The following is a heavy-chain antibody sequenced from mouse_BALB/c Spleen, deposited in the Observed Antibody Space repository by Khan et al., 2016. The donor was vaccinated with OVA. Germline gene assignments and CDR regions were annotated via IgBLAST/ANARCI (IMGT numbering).Heavy chain of an antibody. CDR1: GYTFTSYV. CDR3: ARIGYGSSLDY. V-gene: IGHV1S136*01. J-gene: IGHJ2*01. D-gene: IGHD1-1*01. Sequence: VQLKESGPELVKPGASVKMSCKASGYTFTSYVMHWVKQKPGQGLEWIGYINFYNDGTKYNEKFKGKATLTLDKASSTAYMELSSLTSEDSAVYYCARIGYGSSLDYWGQGTTLTVSS. CDR2: INFYNDGT.